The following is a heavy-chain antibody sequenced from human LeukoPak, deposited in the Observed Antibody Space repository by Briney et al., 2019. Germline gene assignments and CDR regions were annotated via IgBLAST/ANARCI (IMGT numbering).Heavy chain of an antibody. D-gene: IGHD6-13*01. V-gene: IGHV4-4*02. Sequence: SGTLSLTCAVSGGSISSTNWWTWVRQPPGKGLEWIGEIYHGGSTNYNPSLRSRVTISLDKSKNQFSVKLNSVTAADTAVYYCAMGGGVAAAGAFDVWAKGQWSPSLQ. CDR2: IYHGGST. CDR1: GGSISSTNW. CDR3: AMGGGVAAAGAFDV. J-gene: IGHJ3*01.